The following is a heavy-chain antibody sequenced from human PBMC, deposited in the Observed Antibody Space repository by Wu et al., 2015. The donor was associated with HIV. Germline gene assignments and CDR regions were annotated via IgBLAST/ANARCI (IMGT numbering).Heavy chain of an antibody. CDR2: IVVGSGTR. CDR3: AAATPVGVLQSFDWLLFPAFDI. V-gene: IGHV1-58*03. Sequence: QMQLVQSGPEVKKPGASVKVSCEASGFTFPASALQWVRQAPGQRLEWIGWIVVGSGTRNFAQEFQERITISRDMSTSTIYMELSTLRPEDTAVYYCAAATPVGVLQSFDWLLFPAFDIWGQGTLVTVSS. D-gene: IGHD3-9*01. J-gene: IGHJ3*02. CDR1: GFTFPASA.